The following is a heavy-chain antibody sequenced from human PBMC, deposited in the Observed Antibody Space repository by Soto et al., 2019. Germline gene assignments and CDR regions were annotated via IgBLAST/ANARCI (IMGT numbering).Heavy chain of an antibody. V-gene: IGHV1-46*01. D-gene: IGHD2-15*01. CDR3: ARAQVAGTYYFDY. Sequence: QVQLVQSGAEVRKPGASVKVSCKASGHTFTSHYMHWVRQAPGQGLEWLGVINPSGGGTTYAQKFQGRGTMTRDTSTSTVYMELTSLRSEDTAVYYCARAQVAGTYYFDYWGQGTLVTVSS. CDR2: INPSGGGT. CDR1: GHTFTSHY. J-gene: IGHJ4*02.